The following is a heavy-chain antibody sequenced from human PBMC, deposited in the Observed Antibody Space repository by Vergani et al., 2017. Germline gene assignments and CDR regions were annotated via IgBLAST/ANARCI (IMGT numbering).Heavy chain of an antibody. CDR2: INPSGGHT. D-gene: IGHD3-9*01. V-gene: IGHV1-46*03. Sequence: QVQVVQSGAEVKKSGASVKVSCKTSGYTFSNYYMHWVRQAPGQGLEWMGIINPSGGHTNYAQKFQGRVTMTRDTSTSTVYMELSSLRSEDTAICYCARVYYGILTGDRYLVEGSLVAVPA. CDR1: GYTFSNYY. CDR3: ARVYYGILTGDRY. J-gene: IGHJ4*02.